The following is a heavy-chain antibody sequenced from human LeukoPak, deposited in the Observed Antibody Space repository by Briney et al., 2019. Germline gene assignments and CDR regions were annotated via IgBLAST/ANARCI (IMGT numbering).Heavy chain of an antibody. CDR2: IYPGDSDT. CDR1: GYSFPSYW. V-gene: IGHV5-51*01. J-gene: IGHJ4*02. Sequence: GESLKISCKGSGYSFPSYWIGWVRQMPGKGLEWMGIIYPGDSDTRYSPSFQGQVTISADKSISTAYLQWNSLKASDTAMYYCARQRSSSTMFVDYSGQGTLVTVSS. CDR3: ARQRSSSTMFVDY. D-gene: IGHD6-6*01.